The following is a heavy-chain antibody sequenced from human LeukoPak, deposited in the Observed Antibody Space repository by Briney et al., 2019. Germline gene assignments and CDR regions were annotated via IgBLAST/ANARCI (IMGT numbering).Heavy chain of an antibody. V-gene: IGHV3-11*01. CDR1: GFTFSDYY. D-gene: IGHD3-10*01. Sequence: GGSLRLSCAASGFTFSDYYMSWIRQAPGKGLEWVSYISSSGSTIYYADSVKGRFTISRDNAKNSLYLQMNSLRAEDTAVYYCARDRRSYYYGSGFNEDFDYWGQGTLVTVSS. CDR2: ISSSGSTI. J-gene: IGHJ4*02. CDR3: ARDRRSYYYGSGFNEDFDY.